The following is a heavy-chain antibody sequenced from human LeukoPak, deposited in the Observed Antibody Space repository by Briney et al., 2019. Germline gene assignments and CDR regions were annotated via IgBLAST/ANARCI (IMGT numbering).Heavy chain of an antibody. CDR2: INPNSGGT. J-gene: IGHJ5*02. CDR3: AREGQGYCSGGSCYNRNWFDP. Sequence: SVTVSFKASGYTFTVYYMHWVRQAPGQGLEWTGWINPNSGGTNYAQKFQGRVTMTRDTSISTAYMELSRLRSDDTAVYYCAREGQGYCSGGSCYNRNWFDPWGQGTLVTVSS. V-gene: IGHV1-2*02. CDR1: GYTFTVYY. D-gene: IGHD2-15*01.